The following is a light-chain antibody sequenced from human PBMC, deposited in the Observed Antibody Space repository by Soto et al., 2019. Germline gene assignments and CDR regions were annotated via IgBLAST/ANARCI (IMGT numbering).Light chain of an antibody. CDR2: DVS. Sequence: EFGLTQSPGTLSLSPGERATLSCRASQTVRNNYLAWYQQKPGQAPRLLIYDVSSRATGIPDRFSGGGSGTDFTLTISRLEPEDFAVYYCQQFSSYPLTFGGGTKVDIK. CDR1: QTVRNNY. J-gene: IGKJ4*01. V-gene: IGKV3-20*01. CDR3: QQFSSYPLT.